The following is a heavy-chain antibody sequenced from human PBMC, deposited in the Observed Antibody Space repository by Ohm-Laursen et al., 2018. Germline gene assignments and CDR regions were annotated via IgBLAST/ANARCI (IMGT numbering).Heavy chain of an antibody. CDR1: DAAFRRDY. CDR2: IHYDGRT. J-gene: IGHJ4*02. D-gene: IGHD6-19*01. V-gene: IGHV4-59*07. CDR3: ARLPDHSGWPFDY. Sequence: SDTLSFTCVVSDAAFRRDYWTWIRQFPGREMEWIGYIHYDGRTVYNPSLRSRLTMSIDTSKKQFSLRLTFATAADTAIYYCARLPDHSGWPFDYWGQGTLVTVSS.